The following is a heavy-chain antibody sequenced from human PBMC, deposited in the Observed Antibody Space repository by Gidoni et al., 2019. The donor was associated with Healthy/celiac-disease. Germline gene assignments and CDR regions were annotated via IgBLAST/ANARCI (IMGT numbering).Heavy chain of an antibody. CDR2: INHSGST. D-gene: IGHD6-25*01. CDR3: ARGRYSSEQMVTQNPHYFDY. CDR1: GGSFSGYY. J-gene: IGHJ4*02. Sequence: QVQLQQWGAGLLKPSETLSLTCAVDGGSFSGYYWGWIRQPPGKGLEWIGEINHSGSTNYNPSLKSRVTLSVDTSKIQFSLKLSSVTAADTAVYYCARGRYSSEQMVTQNPHYFDYWGQGTLVTVSS. V-gene: IGHV4-34*01.